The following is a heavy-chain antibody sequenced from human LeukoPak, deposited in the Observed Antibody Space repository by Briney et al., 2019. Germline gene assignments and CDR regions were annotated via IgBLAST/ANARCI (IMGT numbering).Heavy chain of an antibody. CDR3: ARGRTANRHIVVVTAINYFDY. Sequence: PSETLSLTCAVYGGSFSGYYWSWIRQPPGKGLEWIGEINHSGSTNYNPSLKSRVTISVDTSKNQFSLKLSSVTAADTAVYYCARGRTANRHIVVVTAINYFDYWGQGTLVTVSS. CDR1: GGSFSGYY. CDR2: INHSGST. D-gene: IGHD2-21*02. V-gene: IGHV4-34*01. J-gene: IGHJ4*02.